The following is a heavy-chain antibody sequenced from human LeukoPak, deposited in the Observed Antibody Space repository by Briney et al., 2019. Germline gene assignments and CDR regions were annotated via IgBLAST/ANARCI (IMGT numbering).Heavy chain of an antibody. J-gene: IGHJ4*02. D-gene: IGHD3-22*01. V-gene: IGHV4-59*01. Sequence: SETLSLTCTVSGVSISSYYWSWIRQPPGKGLEWIGYIYYSGSTNYNPSLKSRVTISVDTSKNQFSLKLSSVTAADTAVYYCARKLYYYDSSGYPRPTGEFDYWGQGTLVTVSS. CDR3: ARKLYYYDSSGYPRPTGEFDY. CDR1: GVSISSYY. CDR2: IYYSGST.